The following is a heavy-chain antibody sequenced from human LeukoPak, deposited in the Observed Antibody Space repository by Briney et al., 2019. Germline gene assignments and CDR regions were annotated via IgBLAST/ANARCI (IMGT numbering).Heavy chain of an antibody. CDR3: ARMYYCSSTSCYTDYYYGMDV. CDR2: INPNSGGT. Sequence: ASVKVPCKASGYTFTGYYMHWVRQAPGQGLEWMGRINPNSGGTNYAQKFQGRATMTRDTSISTAYMELSRLRSDDTAVYYCARMYYCSSTSCYTDYYYGMDVWGQGTTVTVSS. D-gene: IGHD2-2*02. V-gene: IGHV1-2*06. CDR1: GYTFTGYY. J-gene: IGHJ6*02.